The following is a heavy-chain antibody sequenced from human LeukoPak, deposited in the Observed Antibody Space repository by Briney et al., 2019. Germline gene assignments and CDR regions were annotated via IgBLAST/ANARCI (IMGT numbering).Heavy chain of an antibody. CDR3: ASNPNCSGASCYVWPSYNWFDP. V-gene: IGHV4-34*01. Sequence: PSETLSLTCAVYGGSFSGYYWSWIRQPPGKGLEWIGENNHSGSTNYNPSLKSRVTISVDTSKNQFSLKLSSVTAADTAVYYCASNPNCSGASCYVWPSYNWFDPWGQGTLVTVSS. CDR1: GGSFSGYY. J-gene: IGHJ5*02. D-gene: IGHD2-2*01. CDR2: NNHSGST.